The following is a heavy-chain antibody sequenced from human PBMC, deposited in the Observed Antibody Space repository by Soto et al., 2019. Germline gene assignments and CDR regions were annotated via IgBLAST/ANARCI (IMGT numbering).Heavy chain of an antibody. V-gene: IGHV4-31*03. CDR3: ARGVLQPAYNWFDP. D-gene: IGHD4-4*01. J-gene: IGHJ5*02. CDR1: GGSISSGGYY. Sequence: LSLTCTVSGGSISSGGYYWSWIRQHPGKGLEWIGYIYYSGSTYYNPSLKSRVTMSVDTSKNQFSLKLSSVTAADTAVYYCARGVLQPAYNWFDPWGQGTLVTVSS. CDR2: IYYSGST.